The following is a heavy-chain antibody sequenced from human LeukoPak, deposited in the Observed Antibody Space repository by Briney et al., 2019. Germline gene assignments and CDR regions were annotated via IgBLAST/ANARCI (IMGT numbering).Heavy chain of an antibody. V-gene: IGHV1-69*05. J-gene: IGHJ4*02. CDR2: IIPIFGTA. Sequence: SVKVSCKASGGTFSSYTISWVRQAPGQGLEWMGRIIPIFGTANYAQKFQGRVTITTDESTSTAYMELSSLRSEDTAVYYCARDHSMVVTSGSSYFDYWGQGTLVTVSS. D-gene: IGHD4-23*01. CDR1: GGTFSSYT. CDR3: ARDHSMVVTSGSSYFDY.